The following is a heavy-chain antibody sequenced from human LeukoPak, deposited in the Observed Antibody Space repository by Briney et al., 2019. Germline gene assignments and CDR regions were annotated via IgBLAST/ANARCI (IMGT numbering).Heavy chain of an antibody. CDR1: GGSFSGYY. Sequence: SETLSLTCAVYGGSFSGYYWSWIRQPPGKGLEWIGSIYHSGSTYYNPSLKSRVTISVDTSKNQFSLKLSSVTAADTAVYYCARALGSALDYWGQGILVTVSS. D-gene: IGHD3-10*01. J-gene: IGHJ4*02. CDR2: IYHSGST. CDR3: ARALGSALDY. V-gene: IGHV4-34*01.